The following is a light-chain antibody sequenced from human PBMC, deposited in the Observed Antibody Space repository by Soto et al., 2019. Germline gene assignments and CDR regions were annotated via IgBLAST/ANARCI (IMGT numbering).Light chain of an antibody. V-gene: IGKV1-33*01. CDR3: QQYHGLPLT. J-gene: IGKJ4*01. Sequence: DLQMTQSPSSLSASVGDRVTITCQASRDISNYLNWYQQKPGKAPNLLIYDASNVQTGVPSRFSGSGSGTDFTFTISSLQAEDIATYYCQQYHGLPLTFGGGTKVEIK. CDR2: DAS. CDR1: RDISNY.